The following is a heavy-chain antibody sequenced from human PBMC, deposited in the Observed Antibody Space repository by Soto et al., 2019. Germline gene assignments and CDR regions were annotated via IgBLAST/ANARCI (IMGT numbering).Heavy chain of an antibody. D-gene: IGHD2-15*01. J-gene: IGHJ6*02. V-gene: IGHV2-5*02. Sequence: SGPTLVNPTQTLTATCTCSGFSLSTSGVGVAWIRQPPGKALEWLALIYWDGDKRYSPFLKSRLTITKDTSENQVVLTLTNMDPVDTATYYCAHKGGRGAGMDVWGQGTTVTVSS. CDR1: GFSLSTSGVG. CDR2: IYWDGDK. CDR3: AHKGGRGAGMDV.